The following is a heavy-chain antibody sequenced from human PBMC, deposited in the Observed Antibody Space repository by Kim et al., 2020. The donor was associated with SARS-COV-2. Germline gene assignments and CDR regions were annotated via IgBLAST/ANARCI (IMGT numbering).Heavy chain of an antibody. Sequence: SETLSLTCGVYGGSFSGYYWNWIRQPPGKGLEWIGEINHRGSTNYNPSLKSRVTISVDTSKNQFSLKLNSVTAADTAVYYCARGSWCSGASMDCAFDLWGKGTMVTVSS. CDR2: INHRGST. V-gene: IGHV4-34*01. CDR3: ARGSWCSGASMDCAFDL. D-gene: IGHD2-15*01. CDR1: GGSFSGYY. J-gene: IGHJ3*01.